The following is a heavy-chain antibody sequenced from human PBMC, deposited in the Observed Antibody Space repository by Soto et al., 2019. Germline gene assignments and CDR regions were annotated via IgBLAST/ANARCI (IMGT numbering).Heavy chain of an antibody. V-gene: IGHV1-46*01. CDR2: INPSGGST. J-gene: IGHJ6*02. CDR3: ARVGSIAARLASLVNGMDV. Sequence: ASVNVSCKASGYTFTSYYMHWVRQAPGQGLEWMGIINPSGGSTSYAQKFQGRVTMTRDTATGTVYMELSSLRSEDTAVYYCARVGSIAARLASLVNGMDVWGQGTTVTVSS. CDR1: GYTFTSYY. D-gene: IGHD6-6*01.